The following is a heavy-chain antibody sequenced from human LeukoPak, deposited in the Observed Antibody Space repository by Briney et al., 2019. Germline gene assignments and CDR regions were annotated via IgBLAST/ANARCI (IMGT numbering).Heavy chain of an antibody. CDR2: IYYSGST. V-gene: IGHV4-39*01. Sequence: SETLSLTCTVSGGSISSSSYYWGWIRQPPGTGLEWIGSIYYSGSTYYNPSLKSRVTISVDTSKNQFSLKLSSVTAADTAVYYCARLGDCSSTSCSFDHWGQGTLVTVSS. J-gene: IGHJ4*02. D-gene: IGHD2-2*01. CDR1: GGSISSSSYY. CDR3: ARLGDCSSTSCSFDH.